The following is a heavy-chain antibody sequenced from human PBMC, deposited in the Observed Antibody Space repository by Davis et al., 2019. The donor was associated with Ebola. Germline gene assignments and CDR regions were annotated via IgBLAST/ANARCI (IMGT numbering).Heavy chain of an antibody. V-gene: IGHV3-21*01. CDR1: GFTFNTHS. CDR3: ARGVDTAMVTLPYHFEY. J-gene: IGHJ4*02. Sequence: GESLKISCAASGFTFNTHSMNWVRQAPGKGLEWVSSISSSSSYIYYADSVKGRFTISRDNAKKSLYLQMNSLRAEDTAVYYCARGVDTAMVTLPYHFEYWGQGTLVTVSS. D-gene: IGHD5-18*01. CDR2: ISSSSSYI.